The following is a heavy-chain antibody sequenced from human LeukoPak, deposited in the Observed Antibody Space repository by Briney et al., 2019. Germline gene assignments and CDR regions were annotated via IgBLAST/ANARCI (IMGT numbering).Heavy chain of an antibody. CDR1: GGSISSPSHY. CDR3: ARDSKNYFDY. Sequence: SGTLSLTCIVSGGSISSPSHYWSWIRQSPGTGLEYIGGIYYRGTTYYNPSLKSRVTISVDTSKNQFSLKLSSVTAADTAVYYCARDSKNYFDYWGQGTLVTVSS. V-gene: IGHV4-39*07. D-gene: IGHD2/OR15-2a*01. CDR2: IYYRGTT. J-gene: IGHJ4*02.